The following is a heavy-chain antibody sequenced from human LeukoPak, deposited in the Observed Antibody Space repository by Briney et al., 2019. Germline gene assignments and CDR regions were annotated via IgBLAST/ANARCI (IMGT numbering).Heavy chain of an antibody. CDR3: ARVVGGYYDSSGLDNYFDY. CDR2: ISGSSGST. V-gene: IGHV3-23*01. D-gene: IGHD3-22*01. Sequence: GGSLRLSCAASGLTFSSYAMSWVRQAPGKGLEWVSAISGSSGSTYYADSVKGRFSISRDNSKNKLYLQMNSLRAEDAAVYYCARVVGGYYDSSGLDNYFDYWGQGTLVTVSS. CDR1: GLTFSSYA. J-gene: IGHJ4*02.